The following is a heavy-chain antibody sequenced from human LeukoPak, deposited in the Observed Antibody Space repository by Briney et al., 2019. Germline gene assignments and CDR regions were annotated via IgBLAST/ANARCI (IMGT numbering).Heavy chain of an antibody. D-gene: IGHD3-22*01. CDR1: GFTFVDYG. Sequence: GGSLRLSCAASGFTFVDYGMSWVRQAPGKGLEWVSGINWNGGSTGYADSVKGRFTISRDNSESTLYLQMNSLRAEDTAVYYCAKDRPNYYDSSGHYYRRNGDYWGQGTLVTVSS. V-gene: IGHV3-20*04. CDR2: INWNGGST. CDR3: AKDRPNYYDSSGHYYRRNGDY. J-gene: IGHJ4*02.